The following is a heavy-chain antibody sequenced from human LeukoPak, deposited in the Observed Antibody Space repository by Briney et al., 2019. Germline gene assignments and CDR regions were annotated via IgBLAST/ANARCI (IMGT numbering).Heavy chain of an antibody. J-gene: IGHJ5*02. D-gene: IGHD2-15*01. CDR1: GGSISSGGYS. Sequence: KPSETLSLTCAVSGGSISSGGYSWSWIRQPAGKGLEWIGRMYPSGSTKYNPSLKSRVTISGDTSKNQFFLNLTSVTAADTAVYFCATYHMILTYNWIETWGQGTQVTVSS. CDR2: MYPSGST. CDR3: ATYHMILTYNWIET. V-gene: IGHV4-61*02.